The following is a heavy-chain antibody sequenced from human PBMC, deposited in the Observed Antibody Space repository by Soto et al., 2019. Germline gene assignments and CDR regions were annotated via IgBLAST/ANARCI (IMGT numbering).Heavy chain of an antibody. CDR1: GESLRIYA. CDR2: VIPHFGTT. J-gene: IGHJ4*02. CDR3: ARKGLTDVDWLFRLEF. V-gene: IGHV1-69*13. D-gene: IGHD3-9*01. Sequence: SLNVSCKSFGESLRIYARGWVRQAPGRGLEWMGGVIPHFGTTNYAQKFQGRVTITAEESTNTAYMELRSLTSEDTAIYYCARKGLTDVDWLFRLEFWGQGPPVTVSS.